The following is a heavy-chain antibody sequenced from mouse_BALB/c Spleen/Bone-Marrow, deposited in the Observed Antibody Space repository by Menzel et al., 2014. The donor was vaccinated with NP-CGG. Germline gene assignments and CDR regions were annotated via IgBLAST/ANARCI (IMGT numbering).Heavy chain of an antibody. CDR2: IWDDGST. Sequence: VKVVESGPGLVAPSQSLSITCTISGFSLTSYGVHWVRQPPGKGLEWLTVIWDDGSTTYNSALNSRLTISKDNSKSQVFLKMNSLQTDDTGMYYCAKHGGGYFDYWGQGTSLTVSS. CDR3: AKHGGGYFDY. CDR1: GFSLTSYG. V-gene: IGHV2-6-1*01. J-gene: IGHJ2*02.